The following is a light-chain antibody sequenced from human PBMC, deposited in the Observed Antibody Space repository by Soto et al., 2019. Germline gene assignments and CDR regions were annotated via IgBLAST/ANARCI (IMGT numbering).Light chain of an antibody. V-gene: IGKV3-15*01. CDR1: QNINNN. J-gene: IGKJ4*01. CDR3: QQYNSWPPLT. CDR2: GAY. Sequence: EIVMTQSPATLSVSPGERATLLCRASQNINNNLAWYQQKPGQAPRLLIYGAYTRATGIPATFSGSGSGTEFTLTISSLQSEDFAVYYCQQYNSWPPLTFGGGTKVEI.